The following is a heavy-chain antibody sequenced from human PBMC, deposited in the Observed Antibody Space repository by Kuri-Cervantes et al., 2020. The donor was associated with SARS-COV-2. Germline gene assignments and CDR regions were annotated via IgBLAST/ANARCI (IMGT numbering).Heavy chain of an antibody. CDR3: ARAHTFLEWSSDAFDI. D-gene: IGHD3-3*01. V-gene: IGHV3-30-3*01. CDR2: ISYYGNNK. Sequence: GGSLRLSCAVSGFTFSSYAMSWVRQAPGKGLEWVTVISYYGNNKYYADSVKGRFTISRDNSKNTLYLQMNSLRAEDRALYYCARAHTFLEWSSDAFDIWGQGTMVTVSS. CDR1: GFTFSSYA. J-gene: IGHJ3*02.